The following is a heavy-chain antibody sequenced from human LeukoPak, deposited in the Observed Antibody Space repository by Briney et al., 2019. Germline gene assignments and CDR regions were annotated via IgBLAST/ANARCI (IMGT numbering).Heavy chain of an antibody. CDR2: ISYDGSNK. V-gene: IGHV3-30-3*01. CDR1: GFTFSSYA. J-gene: IGHJ4*02. CDR3: ASGLPVDTAMVAFDY. Sequence: GGSLRLSCAASGFTFSSYAMHWVRQAPGKGLEWVAVISYDGSNKYYADSVKGRFTISRDNSKNTLYLQMNSLRAEDTAVYYCASGLPVDTAMVAFDYWGQGTLVTVSS. D-gene: IGHD5-18*01.